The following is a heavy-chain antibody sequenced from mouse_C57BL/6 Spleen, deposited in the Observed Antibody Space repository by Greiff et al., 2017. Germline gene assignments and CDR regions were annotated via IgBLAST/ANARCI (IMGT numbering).Heavy chain of an antibody. V-gene: IGHV1-22*01. D-gene: IGHD1-1*01. Sequence: EVKLVESGPELVKPGASVKMSCKASGYTFTDYNMHWVKQSHGKSLEWIGYINPNNGGTSYNQKFKGKATLTVNKSSSTAYMELRSLTSEDSAVYYCASQVHYYGSSFDYWGQGTTLTVSS. J-gene: IGHJ2*01. CDR1: GYTFTDYN. CDR2: INPNNGGT. CDR3: ASQVHYYGSSFDY.